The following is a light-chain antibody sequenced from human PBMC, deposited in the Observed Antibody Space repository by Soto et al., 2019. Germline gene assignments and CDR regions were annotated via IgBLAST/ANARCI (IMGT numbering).Light chain of an antibody. CDR2: EVT. V-gene: IGLV2-14*01. Sequence: QSALTQPASVSASPGQSITISCTGTSSDVGAYNYVSWYQQHPGKAPKLMIYEVTNRPSGVSNRFSGSKSGNTASLTISGLQAEDEADYYCTSYTRSSTYVFGTGTKFTVL. J-gene: IGLJ1*01. CDR3: TSYTRSSTYV. CDR1: SSDVGAYNY.